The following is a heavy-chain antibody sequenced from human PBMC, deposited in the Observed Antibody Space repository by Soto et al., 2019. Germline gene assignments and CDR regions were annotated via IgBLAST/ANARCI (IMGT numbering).Heavy chain of an antibody. CDR3: AREGEYCSSTSCYEVFDY. CDR2: INHSGST. V-gene: IGHV4-34*01. CDR1: GGSFSGYY. J-gene: IGHJ4*02. D-gene: IGHD2-2*01. Sequence: LSLTCAVYGGSFSGYYWSWIRQPPGKGLEWIGEINHSGSTNYNPSLKSRVTISVDTSKNQFSLKLSSVTAADTAVYYCAREGEYCSSTSCYEVFDYWGQGTLVTVS.